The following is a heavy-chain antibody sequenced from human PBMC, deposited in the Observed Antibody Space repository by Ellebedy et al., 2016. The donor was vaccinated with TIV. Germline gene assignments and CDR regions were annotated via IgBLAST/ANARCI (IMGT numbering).Heavy chain of an antibody. CDR2: IKQDGTET. V-gene: IGHV3-7*03. D-gene: IGHD4-17*01. Sequence: GESLKISCSASGFTFSTYWINWVRQAPGKGLELVANIKQDGTETNYVDSVKGRFTISRDNAKNSVSLQMNSLRDEDTAVYYCARGPSDYGDIQLDYWGQGALVTVSS. J-gene: IGHJ4*02. CDR3: ARGPSDYGDIQLDY. CDR1: GFTFSTYW.